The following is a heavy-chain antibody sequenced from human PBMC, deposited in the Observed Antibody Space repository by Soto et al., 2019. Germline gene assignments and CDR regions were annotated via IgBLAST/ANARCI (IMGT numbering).Heavy chain of an antibody. J-gene: IGHJ6*02. V-gene: IGHV4-39*07. D-gene: IGHD3-10*01. CDR1: GGSISSSSYY. Sequence: SETLSLTCTVSGGSISSSSYYWAWVRQPPGKGLEWIGSIYYSGTTYYNPSLKSRVTISVDTSKNQFSLKLSSVTAADTAVYYCARVSGIYYYGMDVWGQGTTVTVS. CDR3: ARVSGIYYYGMDV. CDR2: IYYSGTT.